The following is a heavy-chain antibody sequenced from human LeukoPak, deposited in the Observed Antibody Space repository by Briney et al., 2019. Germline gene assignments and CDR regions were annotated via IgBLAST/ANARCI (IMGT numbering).Heavy chain of an antibody. J-gene: IGHJ2*01. CDR2: ILRDETHT. D-gene: IGHD6-25*01. CDR1: GFTLSSSQ. Sequence: PGGSLRLSCVASGFTLSSSQMHWVRQAPGKGLVWVSRILRDETHTNYADSVRGRFTISRDNANNMLFLQMNSLRGEDTAVYFCTRDPGSDSRDWYFDVWGRGTLVTVSS. CDR3: TRDPGSDSRDWYFDV. V-gene: IGHV3-74*01.